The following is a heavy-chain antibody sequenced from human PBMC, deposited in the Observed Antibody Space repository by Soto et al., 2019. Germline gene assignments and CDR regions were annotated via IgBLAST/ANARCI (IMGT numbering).Heavy chain of an antibody. J-gene: IGHJ6*03. Sequence: SETLSLTCTVSGGSISSYYWSWIRQPPGKGLEWIGYIYYSGSTNYNPSLKSRVTISVDTSKNQFSLTLSSVTAADTAVYYCARVESSSSPFDYYYYMDVWGKGTTVTVSS. V-gene: IGHV4-59*01. CDR2: IYYSGST. D-gene: IGHD6-6*01. CDR3: ARVESSSSPFDYYYYMDV. CDR1: GGSISSYY.